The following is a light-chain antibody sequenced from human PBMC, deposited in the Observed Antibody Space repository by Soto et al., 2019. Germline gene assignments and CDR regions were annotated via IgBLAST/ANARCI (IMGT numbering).Light chain of an antibody. Sequence: DIQMTQSPSSLSASVGDRVTITCRASQGISNYLAWYQQKPGKVPKLLIYAASTLQSGVPSRFSGSGSGTDFTLTISSLQPEDVATYYCQKYNSAPTWAFRQGTKV. CDR3: QKYNSAPTWA. J-gene: IGKJ1*01. CDR2: AAS. CDR1: QGISNY. V-gene: IGKV1-27*01.